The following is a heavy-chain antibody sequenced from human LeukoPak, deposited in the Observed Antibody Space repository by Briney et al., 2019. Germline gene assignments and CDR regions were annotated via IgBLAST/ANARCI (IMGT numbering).Heavy chain of an antibody. V-gene: IGHV3-64*01. CDR1: GFSFSGYA. CDR3: TRVDIYGYYDY. D-gene: IGHD5-18*01. CDR2: ITNSGGST. J-gene: IGHJ4*02. Sequence: GGSLRLSCVASGFSFSGYAMHWVRQAPGKGLEYISTITNSGGSTYYANSVKGRFTISRDNSKNTLYLQMGSLRAEDMAVYFCTRVDIYGYYDYWGQGTLVTVSS.